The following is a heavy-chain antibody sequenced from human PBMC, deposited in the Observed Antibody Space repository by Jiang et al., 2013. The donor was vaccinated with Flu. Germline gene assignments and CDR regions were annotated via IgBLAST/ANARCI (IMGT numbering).Heavy chain of an antibody. D-gene: IGHD4-17*01. CDR2: ISGSGGST. V-gene: IGHV3-23*01. CDR1: GFTFSSYA. Sequence: RLSCIASGFTFSSYAMTWVRQAPGKGLEWVSAISGSGGSTYYADSVKGRFTISRDNSKNTLYLQMNSLRAEDTAVYYCAKEDPSEEDYGDLPVWYDYWGQGTLVTVSS. CDR3: AKEDPSEEDYGDLPVWYDY. J-gene: IGHJ4*02.